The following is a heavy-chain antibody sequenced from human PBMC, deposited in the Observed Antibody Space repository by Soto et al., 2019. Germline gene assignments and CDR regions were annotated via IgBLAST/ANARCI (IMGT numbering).Heavy chain of an antibody. CDR3: AKDLCGGSRYAPAGTAV. J-gene: IGHJ6*01. D-gene: IGHD2-15*01. CDR2: ISAYNGNT. V-gene: IGHV1-18*01. Sequence: RWAQHEEKKGLECMGWISAYNGNTNYAQKLQGRVTMTTDTSTSTAYMELRSLGAEDTAVYYCAKDLCGGSRYAPAGTAVWGKGTTV.